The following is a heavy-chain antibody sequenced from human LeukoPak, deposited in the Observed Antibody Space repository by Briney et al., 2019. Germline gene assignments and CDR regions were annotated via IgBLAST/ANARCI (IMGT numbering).Heavy chain of an antibody. Sequence: GGSLRLSCAASGFTFSSYAMHWVRQAPGKGLEWVAVISYDGSNKYYADSVKGRFTISRDNSKNTLYLQVNSLRAEDTAVYYCARMPGSYCSGGSCYSGWGQGTLVTVSS. D-gene: IGHD2-15*01. J-gene: IGHJ4*02. V-gene: IGHV3-30*04. CDR3: ARMPGSYCSGGSCYSG. CDR2: ISYDGSNK. CDR1: GFTFSSYA.